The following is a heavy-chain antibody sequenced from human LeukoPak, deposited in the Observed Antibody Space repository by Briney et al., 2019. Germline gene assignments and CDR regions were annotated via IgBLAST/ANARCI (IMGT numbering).Heavy chain of an antibody. J-gene: IGHJ4*02. CDR3: ATLDYGDYFDY. Sequence: SETLSLTCTVSGGSISSYYWSWIRQPPGKGLEWIGYIYYSGSTNYNPSLKSRVTISVDTSKNQFSLKLSSVTAADTAVYYCATLDYGDYFDYWGQGTLVTVSS. V-gene: IGHV4-59*08. D-gene: IGHD4-17*01. CDR2: IYYSGST. CDR1: GGSISSYY.